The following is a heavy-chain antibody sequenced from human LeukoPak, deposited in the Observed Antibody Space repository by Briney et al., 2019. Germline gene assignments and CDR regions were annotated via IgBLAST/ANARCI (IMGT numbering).Heavy chain of an antibody. J-gene: IGHJ3*02. CDR1: GGSISSYY. CDR2: IYYSGST. D-gene: IGHD5-12*01. V-gene: IGHV4-59*12. CDR3: ARDRGYSGYDFFGTFDI. Sequence: PSETLSLTCTVSGGSISSYYWSWLRQPPGKGLEWIGSIYYSGSTYYNPSLKSRVTVSVDTSKNQFSLKLSSVTAADTAVYYCARDRGYSGYDFFGTFDIWGQGTMVTVSS.